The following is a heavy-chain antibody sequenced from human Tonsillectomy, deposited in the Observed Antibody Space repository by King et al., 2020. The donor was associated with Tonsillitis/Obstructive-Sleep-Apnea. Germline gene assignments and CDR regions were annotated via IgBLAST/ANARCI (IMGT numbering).Heavy chain of an antibody. D-gene: IGHD5-24*01. J-gene: IGHJ4*02. V-gene: IGHV3-66*01. Sequence: VQLVESGGGLVQPGGSLRLSCKSSGISVSSGHMTWVRQAPGKGLEWVSISYVGRATYFTDSVTGRFAVSSDDSKNMVFLQMHSLRVEDTAVYYCARGDTSTIYFDYWGRGTLVTVSS. CDR2: SYVGRAT. CDR1: GISVSSGH. CDR3: ARGDTSTIYFDY.